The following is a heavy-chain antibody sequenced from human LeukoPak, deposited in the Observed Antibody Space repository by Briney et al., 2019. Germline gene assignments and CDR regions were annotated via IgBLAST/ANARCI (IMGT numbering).Heavy chain of an antibody. J-gene: IGHJ4*02. V-gene: IGHV4-34*01. CDR3: ARRRVLRYFDPFDY. CDR1: GFTFSNHG. CDR2: INHSGST. Sequence: PGGSLRLSCAASGFTFSNHGMHWIRQPPGKGLEWIGEINHSGSTNYNPSLKSRVTISVDTSKNQFSLKLSSVTAADTAVYYCARRRVLRYFDPFDYWGQGTLVTVSS. D-gene: IGHD3-9*01.